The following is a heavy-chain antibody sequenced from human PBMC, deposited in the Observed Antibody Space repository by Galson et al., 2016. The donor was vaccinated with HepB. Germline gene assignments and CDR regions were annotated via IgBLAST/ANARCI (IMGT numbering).Heavy chain of an antibody. CDR3: ARGTTHWIVGTTKGPKGWFDP. D-gene: IGHD1-26*01. J-gene: IGHJ5*02. V-gene: IGHV4-39*01. CDR2: IYYGGST. Sequence: ETLSLTCTVSGGSINSSSYYWGWNRQPPGKGLEWIGSIYYGGSTYYRPSLKSRVTISVDTSKNQFSLKLNSVTAADTGVYYCARGTTHWIVGTTKGPKGWFDPWGQGTLVTVSS. CDR1: GGSINSSSYY.